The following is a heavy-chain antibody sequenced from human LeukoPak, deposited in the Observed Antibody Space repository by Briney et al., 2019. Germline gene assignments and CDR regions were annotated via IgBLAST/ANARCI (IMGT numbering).Heavy chain of an antibody. CDR2: INPNSGGT. V-gene: IGHV1-2*02. CDR1: GYTFTGYY. J-gene: IGHJ4*02. CDR3: ARDREGLAYFDF. D-gene: IGHD3/OR15-3a*01. Sequence: EASVKVSCKASGYTFTGYYMHWVRQAPGQGLEWMGWINPNSGGTNYAQKFQGRVTMTRDTSISTAYMELSRLRSDDTAVYYCARDREGLAYFDFWGQGTLVTVSS.